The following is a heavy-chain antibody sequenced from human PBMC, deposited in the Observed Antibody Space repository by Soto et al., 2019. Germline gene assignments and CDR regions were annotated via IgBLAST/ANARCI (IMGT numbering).Heavy chain of an antibody. CDR1: GFTFSSYG. D-gene: IGHD3-9*01. CDR3: ARDKPRYFAWFASSRGAGYFDL. J-gene: IGHJ2*01. CDR2: IWYDGSNK. Sequence: QVQLVESGGGVVQPGRSLRLSCAASGFTFSSYGMHWVRQAPGKGLEWVAVIWYDGSNKYYADSVKGRFTISRDNSKNTLYLQMNSLRAEDTAVYYCARDKPRYFAWFASSRGAGYFDLWGRGTLVTVSS. V-gene: IGHV3-33*01.